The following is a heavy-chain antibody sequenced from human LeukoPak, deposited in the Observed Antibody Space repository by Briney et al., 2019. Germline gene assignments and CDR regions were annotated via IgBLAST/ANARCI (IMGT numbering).Heavy chain of an antibody. D-gene: IGHD2-15*01. CDR3: ARDPQNCSGGSCYSPYYYGMDV. CDR1: GFTFSSYA. V-gene: IGHV3-30-3*01. J-gene: IGHJ6*02. Sequence: GRSLRLSCAASGFTFSSYAMHWVRQAPGKGLEWVAVISYDGSNKYYADSVKGRFTISRDNSKNTLYLQMNSLRAEDTAVYYCARDPQNCSGGSCYSPYYYGMDVWGQGTTVTVSS. CDR2: ISYDGSNK.